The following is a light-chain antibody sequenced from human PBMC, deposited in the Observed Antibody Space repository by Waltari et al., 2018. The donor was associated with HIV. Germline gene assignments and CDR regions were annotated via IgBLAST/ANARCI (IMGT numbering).Light chain of an antibody. CDR3: QQYINWPPWS. V-gene: IGKV3-15*01. J-gene: IGKJ1*01. CDR1: QSVGSN. Sequence: EIVMPQSPATLSVSPGARVTLSCRASQSVGSNLAWYQQKPGRAPSLLVYSASTRATGIPARFSGSGSGTEFTLTISSLQSEDFAVYYCQQYINWPPWSFGQGTKVEIK. CDR2: SAS.